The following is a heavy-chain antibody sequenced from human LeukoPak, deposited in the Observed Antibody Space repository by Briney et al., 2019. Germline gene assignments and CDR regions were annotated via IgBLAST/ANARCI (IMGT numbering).Heavy chain of an antibody. D-gene: IGHD5-24*01. CDR1: GFTFSNYW. V-gene: IGHV3-7*05. Sequence: SGRSLRLSCAASGFTFSNYWMIWVRQAPGKGLEWVGNIKQDGSEKRYADSVRGRFSISRDNAQTSLYLQMNSLRAEDTAVYYCARASDPWLQLTWGQGTLSPSPQ. CDR3: ARASDPWLQLT. J-gene: IGHJ5*02. CDR2: IKQDGSEK.